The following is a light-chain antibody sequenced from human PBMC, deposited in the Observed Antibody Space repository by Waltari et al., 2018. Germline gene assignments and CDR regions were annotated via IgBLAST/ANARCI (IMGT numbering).Light chain of an antibody. CDR1: SSDIGRYDL. CDR3: CSYAGNYGWV. Sequence: QSALTQPAAVSGSPGQSVTISCPGASSDIGRYDLVSWYQQPPGNAPKLVNSDVSKRPSGVSDRFSGSKSGDTASLTSSGLQFEDEADYYCCSYAGNYGWVFGGGTRLTVL. J-gene: IGLJ3*02. V-gene: IGLV2-23*02. CDR2: DVS.